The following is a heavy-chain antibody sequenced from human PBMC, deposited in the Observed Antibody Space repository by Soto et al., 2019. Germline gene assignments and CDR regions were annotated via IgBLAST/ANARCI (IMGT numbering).Heavy chain of an antibody. V-gene: IGHV1-3*01. Sequence: ASVKVSCKASGYTFSSYAMHWVRQAPGQRLEWMGWINAGYGNTKSSQKFQDRVTISRDTSASTAYMELRSLRSDDTAMYYCARENVLSYVDTAMVDYFDYWGQGTLVTVPQ. CDR2: INAGYGNT. CDR3: ARENVLSYVDTAMVDYFDY. CDR1: GYTFSSYA. D-gene: IGHD5-18*01. J-gene: IGHJ4*02.